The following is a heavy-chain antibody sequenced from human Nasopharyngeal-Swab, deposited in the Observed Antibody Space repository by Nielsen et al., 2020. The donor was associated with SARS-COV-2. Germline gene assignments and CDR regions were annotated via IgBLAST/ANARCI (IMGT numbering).Heavy chain of an antibody. CDR3: AREPERVVLVRGGPACYMDV. D-gene: IGHD1-14*01. V-gene: IGHV4-34*01. CDR2: INHSGST. Sequence: SETLSLTCAAYSGSFSGYYWSWIRQPPGKGLEWIGEINHSGSTNYNPSLKSRVTISVDTSKNQFSLKLSSVTAADTAVYYCAREPERVVLVRGGPACYMDVWGKGTTVTVSS. J-gene: IGHJ6*03. CDR1: SGSFSGYY.